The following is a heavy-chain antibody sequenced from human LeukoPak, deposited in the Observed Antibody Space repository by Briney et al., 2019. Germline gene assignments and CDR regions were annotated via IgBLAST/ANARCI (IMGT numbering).Heavy chain of an antibody. D-gene: IGHD2-2*01. CDR3: ARDFCSSTSCYFDS. J-gene: IGHJ4*02. CDR1: GYSFTTYG. CDR2: ISAFNGNT. V-gene: IGHV1-18*01. Sequence: ASVKVSCKASGYSFTTYGITWVRQAPGQGLEWMGWISAFNGNTNYAQKLQGRVTMTTDTSSSTAYMELRSLRSDDAAVYYCARDFCSSTSCYFDSWGQGTLVTVSS.